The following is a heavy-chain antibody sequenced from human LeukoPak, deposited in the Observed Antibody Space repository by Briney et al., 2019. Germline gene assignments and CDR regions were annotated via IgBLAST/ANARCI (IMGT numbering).Heavy chain of an antibody. D-gene: IGHD1-14*01. CDR3: ARGVEPLAANTLAY. V-gene: IGHV3-53*01. Sequence: GGSLRLSGAASGFTVITNDMTWVRQAPGKELEWVSVLYSDGNTKYADSVQGRFTISRDNSKNTLYLEMNSLSPDDTAVYYCARGVEPLAANTLAYWGQGTLVTVSS. CDR1: GFTVITND. CDR2: LYSDGNT. J-gene: IGHJ4*02.